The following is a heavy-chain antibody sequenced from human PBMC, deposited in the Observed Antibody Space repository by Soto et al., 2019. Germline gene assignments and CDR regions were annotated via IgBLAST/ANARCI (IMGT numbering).Heavy chain of an antibody. J-gene: IGHJ4*02. CDR1: GFSFDDFV. Sequence: LRLSCVASGFSFDDFVMNWGRQRPGKGLEWVSSVSWNSGAKLYADSVKGRFAISRDSAKRSVYLQMNSLRPDDTAFYYCAKGVATAVPALDYWGQGTLVTVSS. CDR3: AKGVATAVPALDY. V-gene: IGHV3-9*01. CDR2: VSWNSGAK. D-gene: IGHD2-21*02.